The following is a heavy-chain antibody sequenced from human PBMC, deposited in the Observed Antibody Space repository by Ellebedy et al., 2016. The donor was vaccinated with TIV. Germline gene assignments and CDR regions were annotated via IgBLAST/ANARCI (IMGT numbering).Heavy chain of an antibody. D-gene: IGHD5-18*01. V-gene: IGHV3-7*04. CDR2: IKEDGSDK. Sequence: GESLKISCTASGFSFGTFWMSWVRQAPGKGLEWVAKIKEDGSDKYYGDSVKGRFSISRDNAKNSLYLEMNSLRVGDTALYFCARDMYTGMVISDKWGQGTLVTVSS. CDR1: GFSFGTFW. J-gene: IGHJ4*02. CDR3: ARDMYTGMVISDK.